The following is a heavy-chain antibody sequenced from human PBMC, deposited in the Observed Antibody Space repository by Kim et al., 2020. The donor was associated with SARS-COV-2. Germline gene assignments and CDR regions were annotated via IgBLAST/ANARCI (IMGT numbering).Heavy chain of an antibody. D-gene: IGHD4-17*01. CDR2: ISAYNGNT. V-gene: IGHV1-18*04. J-gene: IGHJ5*02. CDR1: GYTFTSYG. Sequence: ASVKVSCKASGYTFTSYGISWVRQAPGQGLEWMGWISAYNGNTNYAQKLQGRVTMTTDTSTSTAYMELRSLRSDDTAVYYCAGMTTVTTSRVWFDPWGQGTLVTVSS. CDR3: AGMTTVTTSRVWFDP.